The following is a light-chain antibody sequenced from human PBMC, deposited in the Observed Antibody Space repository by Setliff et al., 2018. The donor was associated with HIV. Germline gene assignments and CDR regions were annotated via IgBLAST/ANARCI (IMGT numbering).Light chain of an antibody. CDR2: DVT. CDR1: SSDVGGYDY. V-gene: IGLV2-11*01. Sequence: QSVLAQPASVSESPGQSITISCTGTSSDVGGYDYVSWHQHHPGKAPKLMIYDVTKRPSGVPDRFSGSKSGNTASLTISGLQAEDEADYYCCSYAVTYILVFGGGTKVTVL. J-gene: IGLJ2*01. CDR3: CSYAVTYILV.